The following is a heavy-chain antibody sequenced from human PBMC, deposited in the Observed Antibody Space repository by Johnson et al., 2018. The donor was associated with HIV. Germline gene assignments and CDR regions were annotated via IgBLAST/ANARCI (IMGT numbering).Heavy chain of an antibody. D-gene: IGHD2-21*02. Sequence: VQLVESGGGVIRPGGSLRLSCAASGFTFSSYWMTWVRQAPGKGLEWVGRIKSKSDGETTDYAAPVKGRFTISRGDSKTTLYLQMNSLKTEDTAVYYCTTDPEATDCGGACFPDAFDMWGQGTMVTFSS. CDR2: IKSKSDGETT. CDR3: TTDPEATDCGGACFPDAFDM. V-gene: IGHV3-15*01. J-gene: IGHJ3*02. CDR1: GFTFSSYW.